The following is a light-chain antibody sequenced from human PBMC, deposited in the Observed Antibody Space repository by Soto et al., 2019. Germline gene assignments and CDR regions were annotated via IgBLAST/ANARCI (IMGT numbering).Light chain of an antibody. CDR2: GAS. V-gene: IGKV3-15*01. J-gene: IGKJ1*01. CDR1: QSVSSS. CDR3: QQYKNWPWT. Sequence: EIVMTQSPATLSVSPGERATLSCRTSQSVSSSLAWYQQKPGQATSLLIYGASTRATGVPARFSGSGSGTEFTLTISSLQSEDCAVYYCQQYKNWPWTFGQGAKVDIK.